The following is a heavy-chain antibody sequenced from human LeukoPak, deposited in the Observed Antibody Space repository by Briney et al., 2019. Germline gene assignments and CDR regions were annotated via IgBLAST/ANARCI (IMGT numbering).Heavy chain of an antibody. CDR3: ARGYCSSTTCYHYYYYMDV. Sequence: ASVTVSCKASGYTFTSYDINWVRQAPGQGPEWMGRMNPNSGNTGYAQKFQGRVTMTRNTSISTAYMELSSLRSEDTAVYYCARGYCSSTTCYHYYYYMDVWGKGTTVTISS. CDR2: MNPNSGNT. J-gene: IGHJ6*03. V-gene: IGHV1-8*01. D-gene: IGHD2-2*01. CDR1: GYTFTSYD.